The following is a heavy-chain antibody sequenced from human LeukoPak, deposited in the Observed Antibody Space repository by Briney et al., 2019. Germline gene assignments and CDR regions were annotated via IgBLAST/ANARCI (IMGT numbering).Heavy chain of an antibody. Sequence: PSETLSLTCAVYGGSFSGYYWSWIRQPPGKGLEWIGEINHSGSTNYNPSLKSRVTISVDTSKNQFSLKLSFVTAADTAVYYCARVKSPFDYWGQGTLVTVSS. CDR3: ARVKSPFDY. CDR2: INHSGST. J-gene: IGHJ4*02. CDR1: GGSFSGYY. V-gene: IGHV4-34*01.